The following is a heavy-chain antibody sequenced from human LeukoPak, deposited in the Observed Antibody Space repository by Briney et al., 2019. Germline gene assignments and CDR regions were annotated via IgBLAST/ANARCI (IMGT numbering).Heavy chain of an antibody. CDR1: GFTFSSYG. D-gene: IGHD3-10*01. CDR3: ARERPAHYPFDY. J-gene: IGHJ4*02. CDR2: ISYDGSNK. V-gene: IGHV3-30*19. Sequence: GGSLRLSCAASGFTFSSYGMHWVRQAPGKGLEWVAVISYDGSNKYYADSVKGRFTISRDNSKNTLYLRMNSLRAEDTAVYYCARERPAHYPFDYWGQGTLVTVSS.